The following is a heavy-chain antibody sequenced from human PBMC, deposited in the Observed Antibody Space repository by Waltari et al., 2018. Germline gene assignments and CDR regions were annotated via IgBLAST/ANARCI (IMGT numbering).Heavy chain of an antibody. CDR1: GYTFTGYY. CDR3: ARGLRIAAALDFDY. D-gene: IGHD6-13*01. Sequence: QVQLVQSGAEVKKPGASVKVSCKASGYTFTGYYMHWVRQAPGQGLEWMGWINPNRGGTNYAQKFQGRVTMTRDTSISTAYMELSRLRSDDTAVYYCARGLRIAAALDFDYWGQGTLVTVSS. J-gene: IGHJ4*02. V-gene: IGHV1-2*02. CDR2: INPNRGGT.